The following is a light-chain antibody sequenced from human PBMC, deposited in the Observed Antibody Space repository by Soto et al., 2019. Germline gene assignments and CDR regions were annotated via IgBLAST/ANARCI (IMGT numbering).Light chain of an antibody. V-gene: IGKV3-15*01. CDR1: QSIRDT. Sequence: EIVMTQSPATLCVSPGGRATLSSRASQSIRDTLALYPQKPGQAPRPPILGASTRATGFPARFRGRGSGTDFTLTISSLQSEDFAVYYCQQYNNWPWTFGQGTKVDI. CDR2: GAS. J-gene: IGKJ1*01. CDR3: QQYNNWPWT.